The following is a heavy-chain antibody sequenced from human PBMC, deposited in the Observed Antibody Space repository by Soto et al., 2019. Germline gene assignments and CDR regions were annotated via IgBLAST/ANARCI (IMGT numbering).Heavy chain of an antibody. CDR2: IYYSGST. D-gene: IGHD1-20*01. V-gene: IGHV4-59*01. CDR3: ARHLYPRITGIVNWFDP. CDR1: GGSISSYY. J-gene: IGHJ5*02. Sequence: SETLSLTCTVSGGSISSYYWSWIRQPPGKGLEWIGYIYYSGSTNYNPSLKSRVTISVDTSKNQFSLKLSSVTAADTAVYYCARHLYPRITGIVNWFDPWGQGTLVTVSS.